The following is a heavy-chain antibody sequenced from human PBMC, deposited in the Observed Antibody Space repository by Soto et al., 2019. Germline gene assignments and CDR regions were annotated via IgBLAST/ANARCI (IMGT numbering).Heavy chain of an antibody. Sequence: DVQLLDSGGGLVQPGGSLRLSCAASGLTFNNYAMSWVRQAPGKGLEWVSTISVSGANTYYADSVKGRFTISRDDSKNTLYLQMDSMGAEDTAVYYCAKDLGLGVSGGYPHDCWGQGTLVTVSS. CDR1: GLTFNNYA. D-gene: IGHD3-22*01. J-gene: IGHJ4*02. CDR2: ISVSGANT. CDR3: AKDLGLGVSGGYPHDC. V-gene: IGHV3-23*01.